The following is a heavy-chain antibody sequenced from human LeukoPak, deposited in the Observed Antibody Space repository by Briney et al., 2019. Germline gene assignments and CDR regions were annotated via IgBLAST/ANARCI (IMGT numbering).Heavy chain of an antibody. CDR3: AKARIAVAGTPPLFEY. J-gene: IGHJ4*02. V-gene: IGHV3-23*01. Sequence: AGGSLRLSCAASGFTFSSYAMSWVRQAPGKGLEWVSAISGSGGSTYYADSVKGRFTISRDNSKNTLYLQMNSLRAEDTAVYYCAKARIAVAGTPPLFEYWGQGTLVTVSS. CDR2: ISGSGGST. CDR1: GFTFSSYA. D-gene: IGHD6-19*01.